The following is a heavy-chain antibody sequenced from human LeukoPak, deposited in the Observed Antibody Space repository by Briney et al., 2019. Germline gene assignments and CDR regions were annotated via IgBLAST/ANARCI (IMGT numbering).Heavy chain of an antibody. CDR1: GVTFSTHA. J-gene: IGHJ6*02. V-gene: IGHV3-30*04. D-gene: IGHD3-10*01. CDR2: ISYDGSNV. Sequence: GRSLRLSCAASGVTFSTHAMHWVRQAPGKGLEWLALISYDGSNVYYADSVKGRFTISRDNSKSTLYLQMNSLRAEDTAVYYCARGGLMYYYGSGTYYYGMDVWGQGTTVTVSS. CDR3: ARGGLMYYYGSGTYYYGMDV.